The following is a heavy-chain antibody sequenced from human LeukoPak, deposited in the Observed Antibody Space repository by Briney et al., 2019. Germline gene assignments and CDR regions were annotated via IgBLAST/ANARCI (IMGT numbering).Heavy chain of an antibody. Sequence: GGPLRLPCEASGFPFSTYAMSWVRQAPGKGLEGVSSFPNSGGGTHYTDSVKGRFTISRDNSKNSLYLQRSTLRADDTAIYYCAKSSPRSSSWFRALFDYWGQGTLVTVSS. D-gene: IGHD6-13*01. CDR3: AKSSPRSSSWFRALFDY. J-gene: IGHJ4*02. CDR1: GFPFSTYA. V-gene: IGHV3-23*01. CDR2: FPNSGGGT.